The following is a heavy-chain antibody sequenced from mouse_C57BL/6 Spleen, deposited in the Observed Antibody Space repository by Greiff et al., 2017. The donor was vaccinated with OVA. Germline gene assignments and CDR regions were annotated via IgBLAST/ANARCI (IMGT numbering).Heavy chain of an antibody. Sequence: EVQGVESGGGLVQPGESLKLSCESNEYEFPSHDMSWVRKTPEKRLELVAAINSDGGSTYYPDTMERRFIISRYNTKKTLYLQMSSLRSEDTALYYCAREENSNGNWYFDVWGTGTTVTVSS. CDR1: EYEFPSHD. CDR2: INSDGGST. J-gene: IGHJ1*03. CDR3: AREENSNGNWYFDV. D-gene: IGHD2-5*01. V-gene: IGHV5-2*01.